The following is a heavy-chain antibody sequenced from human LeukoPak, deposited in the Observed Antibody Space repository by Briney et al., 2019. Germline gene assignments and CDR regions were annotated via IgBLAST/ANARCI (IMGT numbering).Heavy chain of an antibody. CDR2: LSGDGGTT. Sequence: GGSLRLSCAASDFTFSSHWMYWVRQAPGKGLVWVARLSGDGGTTRHADSVKGRFTISRDNAKNSLYLQMNSLRAEDTAVYYCARASAVAGTRHYWGQGTLVTVS. V-gene: IGHV3-74*01. CDR3: ARASAVAGTRHY. D-gene: IGHD6-19*01. J-gene: IGHJ4*02. CDR1: DFTFSSHW.